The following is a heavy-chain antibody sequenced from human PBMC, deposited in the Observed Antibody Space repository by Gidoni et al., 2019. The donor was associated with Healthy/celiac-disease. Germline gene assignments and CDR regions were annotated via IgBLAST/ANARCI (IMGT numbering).Heavy chain of an antibody. CDR1: GGSISSYY. V-gene: IGHV4-59*01. CDR3: AVAERSYYFDY. Sequence: QVQLQESGPGLVKPSETLSLTCPVSGGSISSYYWSWIRQPPGKGLEWIGYIYYSGSTNYNPSLKSRVTISVDTSKNQFSLKLSSVTAADTAVYYCAVAERSYYFDYWGQGTLVTVSS. J-gene: IGHJ4*02. CDR2: IYYSGST. D-gene: IGHD1-26*01.